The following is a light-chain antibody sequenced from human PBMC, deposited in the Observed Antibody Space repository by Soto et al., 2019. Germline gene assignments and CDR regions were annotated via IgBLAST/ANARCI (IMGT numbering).Light chain of an antibody. CDR2: DAS. J-gene: IGKJ3*01. CDR3: QQYDNLPIFT. Sequence: DIQMTQSPSSLSASVGDRVTITSQASQDISNYLNWYQQKPGKAPKLLIYDASNLETGVPSRFSGSGSGTDFTFTISSLQPEDIATYYCQQYDNLPIFTFGPGTKVDIK. V-gene: IGKV1-33*01. CDR1: QDISNY.